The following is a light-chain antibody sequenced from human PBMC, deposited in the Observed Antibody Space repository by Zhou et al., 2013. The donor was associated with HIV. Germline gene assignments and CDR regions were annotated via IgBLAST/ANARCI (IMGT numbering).Light chain of an antibody. CDR2: GAS. CDR1: QSITIY. Sequence: DIQMTQSPSSLSASVGDRVTITCRASQSITIYLNWYQQKLGKAPKLLIYGASSLQSGVPSRFNGSGSETDFTLTISSLQPEDFATYYCQQYNSYLFTFGPGTKVDIK. V-gene: IGKV1-39*01. CDR3: QQYNSYLFT. J-gene: IGKJ3*01.